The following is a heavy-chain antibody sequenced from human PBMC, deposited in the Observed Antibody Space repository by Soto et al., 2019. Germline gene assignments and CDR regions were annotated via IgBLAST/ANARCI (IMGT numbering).Heavy chain of an antibody. CDR2: IIPIFGTA. CDR3: ASPVVVTAGPDYGMDV. Sequence: QVQLVQSGAEVKKPGSSVKVSCKASGGTFSSYAISWVRQAPGQGLEWMGGIIPIFGTANYAQKFQGRVTVTADESTSTADMELSSLRSEDTAVDYCASPVVVTAGPDYGMDVWGQGTTVTVS. CDR1: GGTFSSYA. D-gene: IGHD2-21*02. V-gene: IGHV1-69*01. J-gene: IGHJ6*02.